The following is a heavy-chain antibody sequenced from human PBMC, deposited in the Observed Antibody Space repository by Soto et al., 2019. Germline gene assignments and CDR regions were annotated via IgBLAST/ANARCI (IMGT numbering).Heavy chain of an antibody. V-gene: IGHV1-69*01. CDR2: IIPIFGTA. J-gene: IGHJ6*02. Sequence: QVQLVQSGAEVKKPGSSVKVSCKASGGTFSSYAISWVRQAAGQGLEWMGGIIPIFGTANYAQKCQGRVTITADESTSTAYRELSSLRSEDKYVYYCARAMASYYYYGMDVWGQGPTVTVSS. CDR3: ARAMASYYYYGMDV. CDR1: GGTFSSYA.